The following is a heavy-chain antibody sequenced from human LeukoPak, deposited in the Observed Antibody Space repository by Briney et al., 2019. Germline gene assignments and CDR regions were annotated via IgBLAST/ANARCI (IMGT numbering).Heavy chain of an antibody. D-gene: IGHD2-2*01. CDR3: ATDIVVVPAAHDY. V-gene: IGHV3-15*01. J-gene: IGHJ4*02. Sequence: GGSLRLSCAASGFIFSNAWMSWVRQAPGKGLEWVGRIKSKTDGGTTDYAAPVKGRVTIPRDDSKNTLYLQMNSLKTEDTAVYYCATDIVVVPAAHDYWGQGTLVTVPS. CDR1: GFIFSNAW. CDR2: IKSKTDGGTT.